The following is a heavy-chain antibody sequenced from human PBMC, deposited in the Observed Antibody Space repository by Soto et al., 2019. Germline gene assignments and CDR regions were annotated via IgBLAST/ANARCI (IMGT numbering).Heavy chain of an antibody. CDR2: ISGSGGST. D-gene: IGHD2-2*01. J-gene: IGHJ4*02. CDR1: GFTFSSYA. V-gene: IGHV3-23*01. CDR3: AKELPLVVVVPAAMDY. Sequence: EVQLLESGGGLVQPGGSLRLSCAASGFTFSSYAMSWVRQAPGKGLEWVSAISGSGGSTYYADSVKGRFTISRDNSKTTLYLHMNSLRAEDTAVYYCAKELPLVVVVPAAMDYWGQGTLVTVSS.